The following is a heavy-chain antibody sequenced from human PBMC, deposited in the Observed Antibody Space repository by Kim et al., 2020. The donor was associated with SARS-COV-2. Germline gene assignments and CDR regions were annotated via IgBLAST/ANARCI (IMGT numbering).Heavy chain of an antibody. D-gene: IGHD5-12*01. Sequence: GGSLRLSCAASGFTFSSYSMNWVRQAPGKGLEWVSSISSSSSYIYYADSVKGRFTISRDNAKNSLYLQMNSLRAEDTAVYYCARDSRDGYNSPVYWGQGTLVTVSS. CDR2: ISSSSSYI. CDR1: GFTFSSYS. V-gene: IGHV3-21*01. CDR3: ARDSRDGYNSPVY. J-gene: IGHJ4*02.